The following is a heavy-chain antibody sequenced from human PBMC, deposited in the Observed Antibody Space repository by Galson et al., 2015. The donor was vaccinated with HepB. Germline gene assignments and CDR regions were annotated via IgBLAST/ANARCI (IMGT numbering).Heavy chain of an antibody. J-gene: IGHJ6*02. CDR2: IIPILGIA. CDR3: ARDKWFGELSHYGMDV. CDR1: RGTFSSYA. D-gene: IGHD3-10*01. Sequence: SVKVSCKASRGTFSSYAISWVRQAPGQGLEWMGRIIPILGIANYAQKFQGRVTITADKSTSTAYMELSSLRSEDTAVYYCARDKWFGELSHYGMDVWGQGTTVTVS. V-gene: IGHV1-69*04.